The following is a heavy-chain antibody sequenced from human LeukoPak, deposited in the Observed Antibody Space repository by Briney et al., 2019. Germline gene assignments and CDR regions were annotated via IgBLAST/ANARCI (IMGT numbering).Heavy chain of an antibody. Sequence: GGSLRPSRAASGFTVSSNYMNWVRQAPGKGLEWVSMIYPNGNTFYTDSVKGRFTISRDNSKNTLDLQMNSLRAEDTAVYYCARGGTMVRRNPFDYWGQGTLVTVSS. CDR3: ARGGTMVRRNPFDY. D-gene: IGHD3-10*01. CDR1: GFTVSSNY. J-gene: IGHJ4*02. CDR2: IYPNGNT. V-gene: IGHV3-66*01.